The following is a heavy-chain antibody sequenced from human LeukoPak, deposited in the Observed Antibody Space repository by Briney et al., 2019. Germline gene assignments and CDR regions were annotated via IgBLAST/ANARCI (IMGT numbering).Heavy chain of an antibody. CDR1: GYTYTGYY. J-gene: IGHJ5*02. D-gene: IGHD4-17*01. V-gene: IGHV1-2*06. CDR3: ARGSHGDWFDP. Sequence: ASVKVSCKASGYTYTGYYMHWVRQAPGQGLEWMGRINPNSGGTNYAQKFQGRGTMTRDTSISTAYMELSRLRSDDTAVYYCARGSHGDWFDPWGQGTLVTVSS. CDR2: INPNSGGT.